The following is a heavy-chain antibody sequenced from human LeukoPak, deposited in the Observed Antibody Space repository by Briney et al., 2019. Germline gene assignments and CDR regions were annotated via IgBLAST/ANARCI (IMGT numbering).Heavy chain of an antibody. Sequence: SETLSLTCTVSGGSISSYYWSWIRQPPGKGLEWIGYIYTSGSTNYNPSLKSRVTISVDTSKNQFSLKLGSVTAADTAVYYCARSGSSSSLRFDPWGQGTLVTVSS. J-gene: IGHJ5*02. CDR2: IYTSGST. V-gene: IGHV4-4*09. CDR3: ARSGSSSSLRFDP. CDR1: GGSISSYY. D-gene: IGHD6-6*01.